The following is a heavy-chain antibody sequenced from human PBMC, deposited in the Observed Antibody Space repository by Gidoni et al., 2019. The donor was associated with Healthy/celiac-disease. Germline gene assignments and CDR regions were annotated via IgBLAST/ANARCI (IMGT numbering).Heavy chain of an antibody. D-gene: IGHD3-9*01. CDR2: ISGSGGST. CDR3: AKSDGRYYDILTGYYDY. J-gene: IGHJ4*02. Sequence: EVQLLESGGGLVQPGGSLRLSCAASGFTLSSYAMSWVRQVPGKGLDWVAAISGSGGSTSYPDSVKGRFTISRDNSKNTLYLQMNNLRAEDTAVYYCAKSDGRYYDILTGYYDYWGQGTLVTVSS. V-gene: IGHV3-23*01. CDR1: GFTLSSYA.